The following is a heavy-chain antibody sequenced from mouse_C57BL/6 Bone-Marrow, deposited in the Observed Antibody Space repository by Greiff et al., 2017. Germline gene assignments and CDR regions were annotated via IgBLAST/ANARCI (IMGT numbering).Heavy chain of an antibody. CDR1: GFTFSDYG. V-gene: IGHV5-17*01. J-gene: IGHJ4*01. Sequence: EVKLVESGGGLVKPGGSLKLSCAASGFTFSDYGMHWVRQAPEKGLEWVAYISSGSSTIYYADTVKGRFTISSDNAKHTLFLQMTSLRSEDTAMYYCARGSYPYYYAMDYWGQGTSVTVSS. CDR2: ISSGSSTI. D-gene: IGHD1-1*02. CDR3: ARGSYPYYYAMDY.